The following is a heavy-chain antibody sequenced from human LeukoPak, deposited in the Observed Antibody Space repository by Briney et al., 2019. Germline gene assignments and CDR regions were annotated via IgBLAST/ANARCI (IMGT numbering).Heavy chain of an antibody. CDR1: GGSISSYY. Sequence: PSETLSLTCTVSGGSISSYYWSWIWQPPGKGLEWIGYIYYSGSTNYNPSLKSRVTISVDTSKNQFSLKLSSVTAADTAVYYCARDAYGRFDYWGQGTLVTVSS. D-gene: IGHD4-17*01. J-gene: IGHJ4*02. CDR2: IYYSGST. CDR3: ARDAYGRFDY. V-gene: IGHV4-59*01.